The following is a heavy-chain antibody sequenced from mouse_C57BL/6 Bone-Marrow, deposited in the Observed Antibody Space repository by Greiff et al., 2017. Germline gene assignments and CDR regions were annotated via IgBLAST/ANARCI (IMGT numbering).Heavy chain of an antibody. Sequence: EVQRVESGGDLVKPGGSLKLSCAASGFTFSSYGMSWVRQTPDKRLEWVATISSGGSYTYYPDSVKGRSTITRDNAKNTLYLQMSSLTSEDTAMYYCARHDGYAHFDYWGQGTTLTVSS. CDR3: ARHDGYAHFDY. V-gene: IGHV5-6*01. D-gene: IGHD2-3*01. J-gene: IGHJ2*01. CDR2: ISSGGSYT. CDR1: GFTFSSYG.